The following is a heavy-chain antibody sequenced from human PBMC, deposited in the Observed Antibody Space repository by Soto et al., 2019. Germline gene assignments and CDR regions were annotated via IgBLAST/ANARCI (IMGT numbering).Heavy chain of an antibody. CDR2: LFNSGST. CDR3: ARSPGLGNWFDP. J-gene: IGHJ5*02. CDR1: GWSSTNFY. D-gene: IGHD6-19*01. V-gene: IGHV4-59*01. Sequence: SETLSLTCNFSGWSSTNFYWSLIRQPPGKGLEWIGWLFNSGSTNYNPSLRSRVTMSVDTSKNHFSLHLTSVTAADTAVYYCARSPGLGNWFDPWGQGTLVTVSS.